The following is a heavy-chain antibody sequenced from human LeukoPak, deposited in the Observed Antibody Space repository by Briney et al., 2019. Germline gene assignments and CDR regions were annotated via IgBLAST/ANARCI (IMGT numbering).Heavy chain of an antibody. CDR2: IYASGIT. J-gene: IGHJ3*02. CDR1: NGSISSGSYY. Sequence: PSETLSLTCTVSNGSISSGSYYWSWIRQPAGKGLEWIGRIYASGITNYNPSLKSRVTMSVDTSKNQFSVKLSSVTAADTAVYYCARYSSYYLDAFDIWGQGTVVTVSS. CDR3: ARYSSYYLDAFDI. V-gene: IGHV4-61*02. D-gene: IGHD3-22*01.